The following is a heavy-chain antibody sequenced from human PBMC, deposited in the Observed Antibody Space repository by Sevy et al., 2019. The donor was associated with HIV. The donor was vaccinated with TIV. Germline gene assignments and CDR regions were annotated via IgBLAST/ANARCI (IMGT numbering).Heavy chain of an antibody. J-gene: IGHJ4*02. CDR3: ARDPAPYYYGSGSYVDY. CDR1: GFTFSSYS. Sequence: GGSLRLSCAASGFTFSSYSMNWVRQAPGKGLEWVSSISSSSSYIYYADSVNGRFTISRDNAKNSLYLQMNSLRAEDTAVYYCARDPAPYYYGSGSYVDYWGQGTLVTVSS. V-gene: IGHV3-21*01. D-gene: IGHD3-10*01. CDR2: ISSSSSYI.